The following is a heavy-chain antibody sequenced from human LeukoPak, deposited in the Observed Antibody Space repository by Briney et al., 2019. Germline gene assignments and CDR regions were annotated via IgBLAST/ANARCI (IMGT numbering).Heavy chain of an antibody. D-gene: IGHD3-10*01. CDR1: GGSFNNYY. J-gene: IGHJ5*02. CDR2: INHSGST. V-gene: IGHV4-34*01. Sequence: SETLSLTCAVYGGSFNNYYWSWIRQPPGKGLEWIGEINHSGSTNYNPSLKSRVTISVDTSKNQFSLKLSSVTAADTAVYYCARVGRGRLWFGELLYQKYNWFDPWGQGTLVTVSS. CDR3: ARVGRGRLWFGELLYQKYNWFDP.